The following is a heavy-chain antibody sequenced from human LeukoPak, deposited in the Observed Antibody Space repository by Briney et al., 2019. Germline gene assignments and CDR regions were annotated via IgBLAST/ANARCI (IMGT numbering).Heavy chain of an antibody. CDR2: IYSGGST. Sequence: PGGSLRLSCAASGFTVSSNYMSWVRQAPGKGLERVSVIYSGGSTYYADSVKGRFTISRDNSKNMLYLQMNSLRAEDTAVYYCAREAVYCSSTSCFYWFDPWGQGTLVTVSS. D-gene: IGHD2-2*01. J-gene: IGHJ5*02. CDR1: GFTVSSNY. CDR3: AREAVYCSSTSCFYWFDP. V-gene: IGHV3-53*01.